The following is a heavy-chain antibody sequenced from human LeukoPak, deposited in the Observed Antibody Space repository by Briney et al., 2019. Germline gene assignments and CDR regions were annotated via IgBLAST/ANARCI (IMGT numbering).Heavy chain of an antibody. D-gene: IGHD2-21*02. CDR2: ISYDGSNK. Sequence: GGSLRLSCAASGFTFSSYAMHWVRQAPGKGLEWGAVISYDGSNKYYADSVKGRFTISRDNSKNTLYLQMNSLRAEDTAVYYCARDPCGGDCWVDYWGQGTLVTVSS. J-gene: IGHJ4*02. V-gene: IGHV3-30*01. CDR3: ARDPCGGDCWVDY. CDR1: GFTFSSYA.